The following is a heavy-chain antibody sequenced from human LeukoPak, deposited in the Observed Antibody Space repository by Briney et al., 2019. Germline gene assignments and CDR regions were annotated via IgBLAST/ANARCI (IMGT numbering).Heavy chain of an antibody. CDR1: GFTVSSYG. V-gene: IGHV3-66*02. D-gene: IGHD3-9*01. J-gene: IGHJ4*02. CDR3: ARVHDTTGYYHYFDS. Sequence: GGSLRLSCAASGFTVSSYGMSWVRQAPGKGPEWVSLVYSDGVTRYADSVQGRFTISRDNSKNTVYLQMNNLRVEDTAVYHCARVHDTTGYYHYFDSWGQGTLVTVSS. CDR2: VYSDGVT.